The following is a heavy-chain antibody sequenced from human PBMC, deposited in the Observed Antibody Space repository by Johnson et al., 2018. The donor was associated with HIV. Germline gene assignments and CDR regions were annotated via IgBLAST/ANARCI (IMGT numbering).Heavy chain of an antibody. CDR3: AKAHYDSSGLGGAFDI. J-gene: IGHJ3*02. D-gene: IGHD3-22*01. Sequence: VQLVESGGGVVQPGKSLTLSCVASGLSFSNFGIHWVRQAPGKGPEWVSGISWNGDNIDYADAVPGRFSISRDNTKNSLYLQMNSLRREDTALYYCAKAHYDSSGLGGAFDIWGQGTMVTVSS. CDR1: GLSFSNFG. CDR2: ISWNGDNI. V-gene: IGHV3-9*01.